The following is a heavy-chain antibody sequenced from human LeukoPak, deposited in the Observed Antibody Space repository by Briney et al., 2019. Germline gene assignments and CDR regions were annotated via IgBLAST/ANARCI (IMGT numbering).Heavy chain of an antibody. J-gene: IGHJ4*02. CDR2: ISSSSSYI. CDR1: GFTFSSYS. V-gene: IGHV3-21*01. Sequence: PGGSMRLSCAASGFTFSSYSMNWVRQAPGKGLEWVSSISSSSSYIYYAVSVKCRFTISRDNAKNSLYLQMNSLRAEDTAVYYCARDIGITGRADYWGQGTLVTVSS. D-gene: IGHD1-20*01. CDR3: ARDIGITGRADY.